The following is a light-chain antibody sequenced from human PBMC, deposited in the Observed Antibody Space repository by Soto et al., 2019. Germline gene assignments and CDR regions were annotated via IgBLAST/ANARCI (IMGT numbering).Light chain of an antibody. CDR1: STAVGGYNY. Sequence: QSVLTQTASVSGSPGQSITISCTGTSTAVGGYNYVSWYQQHPGKAPKLMIYEVTNRPSGVSNRFSGSKSGDTASLTISGLQAEDEADYYCNSYTTSSTYVFGTGTKVTVL. CDR2: EVT. CDR3: NSYTTSSTYV. J-gene: IGLJ1*01. V-gene: IGLV2-14*01.